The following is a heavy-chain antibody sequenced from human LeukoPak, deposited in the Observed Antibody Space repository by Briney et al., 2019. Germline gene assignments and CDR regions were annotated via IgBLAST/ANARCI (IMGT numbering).Heavy chain of an antibody. J-gene: IGHJ4*02. CDR1: GFTFSSYA. CDR3: AKNGQTYTGWSHFFRN. CDR2: ISYDGSNK. V-gene: IGHV3-30-3*02. D-gene: IGHD6-19*01. Sequence: GGSLRLSCAASGFTFSSYAMHWVRQAPGKGLEWVAVISYDGSNKYYADSVKGRFTISRDNSENTVYLQMNSLRAEDTAMYYCAKNGQTYTGWSHFFRNWGQGTLVTVSS.